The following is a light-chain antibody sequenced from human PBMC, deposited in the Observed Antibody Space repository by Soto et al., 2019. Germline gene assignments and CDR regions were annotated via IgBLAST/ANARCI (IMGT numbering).Light chain of an antibody. CDR3: SSYTNSRTLV. CDR1: SRDVGAYDY. J-gene: IGLJ2*01. CDR2: DVS. Sequence: QSALTQPASVSGSPGQSITISCTGTSRDVGAYDYVSWYQQHPGKAPKLMIYDVSDRPSGVSNRFSGSKSGNTASLTISGLQAEDEADYYCSSYTNSRTLVFGGGTKLTVL. V-gene: IGLV2-14*01.